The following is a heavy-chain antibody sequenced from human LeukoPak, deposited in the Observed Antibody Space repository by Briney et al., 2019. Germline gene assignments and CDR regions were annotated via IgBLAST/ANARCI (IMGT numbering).Heavy chain of an antibody. CDR3: ARDSWDCSGPRCNAGLYYFDY. D-gene: IGHD2-2*01. Sequence: SETLSLTCTISDDSISSNRYFWAWIRQPPGKGLEWIASINYSGRTYYNPSLNSRLTISVDTAKRQFSLKLTSVTAADTALYYCARDSWDCSGPRCNAGLYYFDYWGQGTLVTVSS. J-gene: IGHJ4*02. CDR2: INYSGRT. CDR1: DDSISSNRYF. V-gene: IGHV4-39*07.